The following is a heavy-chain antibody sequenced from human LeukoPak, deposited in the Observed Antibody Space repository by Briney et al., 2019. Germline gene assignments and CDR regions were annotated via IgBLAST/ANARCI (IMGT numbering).Heavy chain of an antibody. V-gene: IGHV3-23*01. CDR3: AKFNESLTGYFDY. Sequence: GGSLRLSCAASGFTFRSYAMGWVRQSPGKGLEWVSSISGGGGGTYYAEFVKGRFTISRDNSKNTLCLQMNSLRAEDTAVYYCAKFNESLTGYFDYWGQGTLVTVSS. J-gene: IGHJ4*02. D-gene: IGHD3-9*01. CDR1: GFTFRSYA. CDR2: ISGGGGGT.